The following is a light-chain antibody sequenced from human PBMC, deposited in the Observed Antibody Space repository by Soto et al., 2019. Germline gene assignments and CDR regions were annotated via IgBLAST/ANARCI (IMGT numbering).Light chain of an antibody. CDR2: AAS. CDR3: QQANNFPGA. V-gene: IGKV1-12*01. CDR1: QGISSW. Sequence: DIQMTQSPSSVSASVGDRVTISCRASQGISSWFAWYQQKPGKAPKLLIYAASSLQSGVPSRFSGSGSGTDFTLNISSLQPEDFAAYYCQQANNFPGAFGQGTKVEIK. J-gene: IGKJ1*01.